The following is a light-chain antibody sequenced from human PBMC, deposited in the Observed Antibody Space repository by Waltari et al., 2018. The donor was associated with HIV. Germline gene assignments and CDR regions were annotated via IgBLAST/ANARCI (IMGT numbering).Light chain of an antibody. CDR2: DVS. Sequence: QSALAQPASVSGSPGQSITISCTGTSSDLGGYNYVSWYQQYAGKAPKLMIYDVSNRPSGVSNRFSGSKSGNTASLTISGLQTEDEADYYCGSYTSSSTLVFGTGTKVTVL. CDR1: SSDLGGYNY. J-gene: IGLJ1*01. CDR3: GSYTSSSTLV. V-gene: IGLV2-14*01.